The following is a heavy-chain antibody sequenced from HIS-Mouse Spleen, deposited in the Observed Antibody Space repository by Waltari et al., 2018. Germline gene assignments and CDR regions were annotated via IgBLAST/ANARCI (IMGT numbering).Heavy chain of an antibody. Sequence: QLQLQESGPGLVKPSETLSLTCTVSGGSISSSSYYWGWNRQPPWKGLEWIGSIYYSGSTYYNPSLKSRVTISVDTSKNQFSLKLSSVTAADTAVYYCARHRTEDYSKPYWYFDLWGRGTLVTVSS. D-gene: IGHD4-4*01. J-gene: IGHJ2*01. CDR3: ARHRTEDYSKPYWYFDL. CDR2: IYYSGST. CDR1: GGSISSSSYY. V-gene: IGHV4-39*01.